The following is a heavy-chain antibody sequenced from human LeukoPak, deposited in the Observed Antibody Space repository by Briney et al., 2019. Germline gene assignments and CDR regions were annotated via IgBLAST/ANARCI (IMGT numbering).Heavy chain of an antibody. CDR1: GYTFTGYY. D-gene: IGHD1-20*01. CDR2: INPNSGGT. Sequence: GASVKVSCKASGYTFTGYYMHWVRQAPGQGLEWMGWINPNSGGTNYAQKFQGRVTMTTDTSFSTAYMELSRLRSDDTAVYYCARDVISRQMITLGLGFWGQGTLVTVSS. CDR3: ARDVISRQMITLGLGF. J-gene: IGHJ4*02. V-gene: IGHV1-2*02.